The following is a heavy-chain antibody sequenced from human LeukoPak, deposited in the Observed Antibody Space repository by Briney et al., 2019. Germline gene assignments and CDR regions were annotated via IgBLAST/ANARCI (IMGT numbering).Heavy chain of an antibody. J-gene: IGHJ4*02. Sequence: PGGSLRLSCAASGFTFSSYSMNWVRQAPGKGLEWVSSISSSSSYIYYADSVKSRFTISRDNAKNSLYLQMNSLRAEDTAVYYCARNDFWSGYRAPDYWGQGTLVTVSS. V-gene: IGHV3-21*01. CDR2: ISSSSSYI. D-gene: IGHD3-3*01. CDR1: GFTFSSYS. CDR3: ARNDFWSGYRAPDY.